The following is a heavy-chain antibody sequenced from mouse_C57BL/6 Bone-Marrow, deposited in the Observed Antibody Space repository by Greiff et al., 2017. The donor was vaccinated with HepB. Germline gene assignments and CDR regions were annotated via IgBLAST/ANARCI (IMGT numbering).Heavy chain of an antibody. CDR3: ARYDGYLYWYFDV. J-gene: IGHJ1*03. V-gene: IGHV3-6*01. D-gene: IGHD2-3*01. CDR2: ISYDGSN. Sequence: EVKLVESGPGLVKPSQSLSLTCSVTGYSITSGYYWNWIRQFPGNKLEWMGYISYDGSNNYNPSLKNRISITRDTSKNQFFLKLNSVTTEDTATYYCARYDGYLYWYFDVWGTGTTVTVSS. CDR1: GYSITSGYY.